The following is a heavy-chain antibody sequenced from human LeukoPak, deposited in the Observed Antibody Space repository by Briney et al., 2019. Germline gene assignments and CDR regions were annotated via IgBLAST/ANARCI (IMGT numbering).Heavy chain of an antibody. V-gene: IGHV4-59*12. CDR1: GGSISSYY. J-gene: IGHJ3*02. CDR2: IYYSGST. CDR3: ARAIVGATGGASDI. D-gene: IGHD1-26*01. Sequence: PSETLSLTCTVSGGSISSYYWSWIRQPPGKGLEWIGYIYYSGSTNYNPSLKSRVTISVDTSKNQFSLKLSSVTAADTAVYYCARAIVGATGGASDIWGQGTMVTVSS.